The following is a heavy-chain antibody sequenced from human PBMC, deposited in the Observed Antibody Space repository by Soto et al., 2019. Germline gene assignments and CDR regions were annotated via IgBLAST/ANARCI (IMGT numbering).Heavy chain of an antibody. CDR2: TTYDGTLK. CDR3: AKESDGDYRSYFDY. Sequence: QVQLVESGGGVVQPGRSLRLSCTASGFTFRSYGMHWVRQAPGKGLEWVAVTTYDGTLKYYVDAVKGRFTISRDNSKNTLYRQMSSLRTEDTAIYYCAKESDGDYRSYFDYWGQGTLVTVSS. CDR1: GFTFRSYG. V-gene: IGHV3-30*18. D-gene: IGHD4-17*01. J-gene: IGHJ4*03.